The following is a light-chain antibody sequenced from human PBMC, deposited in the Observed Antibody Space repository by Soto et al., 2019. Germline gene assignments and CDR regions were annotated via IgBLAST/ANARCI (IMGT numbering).Light chain of an antibody. Sequence: QSVLTQPASVSGSPGQSITISCAGTTNDVGTYNLVSWYQQYPGKVPKLMIYDVTKRPSGVSIRFSGSKSGNTASLTISGLQAEDEADYYCCSYAGSDTVVFGGGTKLTVL. J-gene: IGLJ2*01. CDR1: TNDVGTYNL. CDR2: DVT. CDR3: CSYAGSDTVV. V-gene: IGLV2-23*02.